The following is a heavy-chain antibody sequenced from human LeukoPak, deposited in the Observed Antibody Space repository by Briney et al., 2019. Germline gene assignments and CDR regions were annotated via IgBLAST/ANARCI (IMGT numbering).Heavy chain of an antibody. Sequence: GASVKVSRKASGYTFTGYYMHWVRQAPGQGLEWMGWINPNSGGTNYAQKFQGRVTMTRDTSISTAYMELSRLRSDDTAVYYCARVPINTYYGSGSFQGLFFDYWGQGTLVTVSS. D-gene: IGHD3-10*01. CDR3: ARVPINTYYGSGSFQGLFFDY. J-gene: IGHJ4*02. CDR2: INPNSGGT. V-gene: IGHV1-2*02. CDR1: GYTFTGYY.